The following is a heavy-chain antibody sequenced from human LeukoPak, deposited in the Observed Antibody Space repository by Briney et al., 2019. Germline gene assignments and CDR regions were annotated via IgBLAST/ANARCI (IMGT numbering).Heavy chain of an antibody. CDR1: GFTFDDYA. CDR2: ISWNSGSI. Sequence: GRSLRLSCAASGFTFDDYAMHWVRQAPGKGLEWVSGISWNSGSIGYADSVKGRFTISRDNAKNSLYLQMNSLRAEDTALYYCAKGSGHIVVVTAYLYFDLWGRGTLVTVSS. D-gene: IGHD2-21*02. J-gene: IGHJ2*01. V-gene: IGHV3-9*01. CDR3: AKGSGHIVVVTAYLYFDL.